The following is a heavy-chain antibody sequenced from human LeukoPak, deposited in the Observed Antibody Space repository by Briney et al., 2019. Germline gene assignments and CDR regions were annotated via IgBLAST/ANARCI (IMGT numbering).Heavy chain of an antibody. Sequence: GESLKISCKGSGYSFTSYWIGWVRQMPGKGLEWMGIIYPGDSDTRYSPSFQGQVTTSADKSISTAYLQWSSLKASDTAMYYCARHNVGATLIYYYYYGMDVWGQGTTVTVSS. CDR3: ARHNVGATLIYYYYYGMDV. J-gene: IGHJ6*02. D-gene: IGHD1-26*01. V-gene: IGHV5-51*01. CDR1: GYSFTSYW. CDR2: IYPGDSDT.